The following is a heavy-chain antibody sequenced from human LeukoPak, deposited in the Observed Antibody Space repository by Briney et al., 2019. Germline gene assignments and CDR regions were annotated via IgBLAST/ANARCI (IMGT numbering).Heavy chain of an antibody. D-gene: IGHD1-1*01. V-gene: IGHV4-59*08. CDR2: IYYSGST. Sequence: PSETLSLTCTVSGGSISTYYWSWIRQPPGKGLEWIGYIYYSGSTNYNPSLKSRVTISVDTSKNQFSLKLSSLTAADTAVYYCARRGSLADRAFDYWGQGTLVTVSP. CDR3: ARRGSLADRAFDY. CDR1: GGSISTYY. J-gene: IGHJ4*02.